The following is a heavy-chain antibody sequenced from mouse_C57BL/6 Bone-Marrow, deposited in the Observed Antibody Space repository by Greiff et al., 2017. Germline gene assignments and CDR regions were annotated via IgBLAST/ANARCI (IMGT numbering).Heavy chain of an antibody. CDR2: IRLKSDNYAT. J-gene: IGHJ4*01. V-gene: IGHV6-3*01. CDR3: TSNYGYAMDY. Sequence: VKLMESGGGLVQPGGSMKLSCVASGFTFSNYWMNWVRQSPEKGLEWVAQIRLKSDNYATHYAESVKGRFTISRDDSKSSVYLQMNNLRAEDTGIYYCTSNYGYAMDYWGQGTSVTVSS. CDR1: GFTFSNYW. D-gene: IGHD2-4*01.